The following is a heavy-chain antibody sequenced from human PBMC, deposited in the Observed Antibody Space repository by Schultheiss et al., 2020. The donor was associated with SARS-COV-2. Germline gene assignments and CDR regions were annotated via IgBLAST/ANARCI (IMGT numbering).Heavy chain of an antibody. D-gene: IGHD2-2*01. CDR3: AGHSSSSSFRGPP. J-gene: IGHJ4*02. CDR2: ISYDGSNK. Sequence: GESLKISCAASGFTFSSYGMHWVRQAPGKGLEWVAVISYDGSNKYYADSVKGRFTISRDNSKNTLYLQMNSLRADDTAVYYCAGHSSSSSFRGPPWGQGTLVTVSS. CDR1: GFTFSSYG. V-gene: IGHV3-30*03.